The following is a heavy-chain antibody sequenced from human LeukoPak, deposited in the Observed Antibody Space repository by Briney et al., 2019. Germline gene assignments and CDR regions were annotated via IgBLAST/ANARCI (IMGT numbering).Heavy chain of an antibody. Sequence: GASVKVSCKASGYTFTSYYMHWVRQAPGQGLEWMGIINPSGGSTSYAQKFQGRVTMTRDTSTSTVYMELSSLRSEDTAVYYCTRQDEGGLSIAAAGTYWGQGTLVTVSS. CDR1: GYTFTSYY. D-gene: IGHD6-13*01. CDR2: INPSGGST. CDR3: TRQDEGGLSIAAAGTY. J-gene: IGHJ4*02. V-gene: IGHV1-46*03.